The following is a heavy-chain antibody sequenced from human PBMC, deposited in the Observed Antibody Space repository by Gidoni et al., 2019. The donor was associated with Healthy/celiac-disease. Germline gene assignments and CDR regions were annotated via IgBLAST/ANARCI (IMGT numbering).Heavy chain of an antibody. J-gene: IGHJ4*02. CDR3: ARANEYNVVAATRVAFDY. Sequence: GLVKPSETLSLTCTVSGGSISSYYWSWIRQPPGKGLEWIGYIYYSGSTNYNPSLKSRVTISVDTSKNQFSLKLSSVTAADTAVYYCARANEYNVVAATRVAFDYWGQGTLVTVSS. D-gene: IGHD2-15*01. CDR1: GGSISSYY. V-gene: IGHV4-59*01. CDR2: IYYSGST.